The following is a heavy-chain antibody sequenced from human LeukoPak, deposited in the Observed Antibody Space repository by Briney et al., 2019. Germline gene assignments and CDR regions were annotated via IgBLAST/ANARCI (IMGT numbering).Heavy chain of an antibody. CDR1: GFTFSSFP. CDR2: ISGSGGST. CDR3: AKRRGIAAAGTSFLDY. Sequence: QTGGSLRLSCAASGFTFSSFPVSWVRQAPGKGLEWVSAISGSGGSTDYADSVKGRFTISRDNSKNTLYLQMNSLRAEDTAVYYCAKRRGIAAAGTSFLDYWGQGTLVTVSS. V-gene: IGHV3-23*01. D-gene: IGHD6-13*01. J-gene: IGHJ4*02.